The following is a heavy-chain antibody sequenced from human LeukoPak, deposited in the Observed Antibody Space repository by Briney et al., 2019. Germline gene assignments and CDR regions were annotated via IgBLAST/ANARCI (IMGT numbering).Heavy chain of an antibody. V-gene: IGHV1-69*04. CDR1: GGTFSSYA. J-gene: IGHJ6*02. D-gene: IGHD5-12*01. Sequence: ASVKVSCKASGGTFSSYAISWVRQAPGQGLEWMGRIIPILGIANYAQKFQGRVTITADQSTSTAYMELSSLRSEDTAVYYCATGRGYSGYDWGVSYYYGMDVWGQGTTVTVSS. CDR2: IIPILGIA. CDR3: ATGRGYSGYDWGVSYYYGMDV.